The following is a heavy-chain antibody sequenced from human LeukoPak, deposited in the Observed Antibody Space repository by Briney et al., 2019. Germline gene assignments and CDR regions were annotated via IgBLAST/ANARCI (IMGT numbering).Heavy chain of an antibody. Sequence: GGSLRLSCAASGFTFDDYTMHWVRQAPGKGLEWVSGISWNSGSIGYADSVKGRSTISRDNAKNSLYLQMNSLRAEDTALYYCAKDLGDYYGMDVWGQGTTVTVSS. CDR2: ISWNSGSI. V-gene: IGHV3-9*01. J-gene: IGHJ6*02. CDR3: AKDLGDYYGMDV. CDR1: GFTFDDYT.